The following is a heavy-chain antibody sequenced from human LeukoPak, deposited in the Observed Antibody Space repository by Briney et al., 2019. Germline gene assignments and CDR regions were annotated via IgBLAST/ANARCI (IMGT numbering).Heavy chain of an antibody. CDR3: ARVAHYPDYVYYYYYYYMDV. CDR2: INPNSGGT. D-gene: IGHD3-16*01. CDR1: GYTFTGYY. V-gene: IGHV1-2*02. J-gene: IGHJ6*03. Sequence: GASVKVSCKASGYTFTGYYMHWVRQAPGQGLEWMGWINPNSGGTNYAQKFQGRVTMTRDTSISTAYMELRSLRSDDTAVYYCARVAHYPDYVYYYYYYYMDVWGKGTTVTISS.